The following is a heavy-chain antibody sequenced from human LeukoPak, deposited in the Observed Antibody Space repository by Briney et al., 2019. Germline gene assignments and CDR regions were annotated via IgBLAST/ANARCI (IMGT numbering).Heavy chain of an antibody. J-gene: IGHJ3*02. V-gene: IGHV3-30*18. D-gene: IGHD6-13*01. CDR2: ISYDGSNK. CDR3: AKAIIAAVPDAFDI. CDR1: GFTFSSYS. Sequence: PGGSLRLSCAASGFTFSSYSMHWVRQAPGKGLEWVAVISYDGSNKYYANSVKGRFTISRDNSKNTLYLQMNSLRAEDTAVYYCAKAIIAAVPDAFDIWGQGTMVTVSS.